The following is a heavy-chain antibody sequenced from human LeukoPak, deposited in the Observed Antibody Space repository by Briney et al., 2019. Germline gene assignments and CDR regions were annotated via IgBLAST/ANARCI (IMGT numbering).Heavy chain of an antibody. D-gene: IGHD7-27*01. J-gene: IGHJ4*02. V-gene: IGHV3-48*02. CDR3: ARDLVTSWGDFAY. CDR1: GFTFSSYS. Sequence: GGSLRLSCAASGFTFSSYSMNWVRQAPGKGLEWVSYISGSGSTIYYADSVKGRLTISRDNANNSLYQQMNRLRKEDTAEYYCARDLVTSWGDFAYWGQGTLVTVSS. CDR2: ISGSGSTI.